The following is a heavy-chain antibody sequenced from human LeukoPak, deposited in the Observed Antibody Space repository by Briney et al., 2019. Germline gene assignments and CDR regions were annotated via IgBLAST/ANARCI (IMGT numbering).Heavy chain of an antibody. CDR2: IYYSGST. V-gene: IGHV4-39*07. CDR3: ARRGRGPGSQTYPGFYFDY. Sequence: SETLSLTCTVSGGSISSSSYYWGWIRQPPGKGLEWIGNIYYSGSTNYNPSLKSRVTISVDTSKNQFSLKLSSVTAADTAVYYCARRGRGPGSQTYPGFYFDYWGQGTLVTVSS. D-gene: IGHD2-15*01. CDR1: GGSISSSSYY. J-gene: IGHJ4*02.